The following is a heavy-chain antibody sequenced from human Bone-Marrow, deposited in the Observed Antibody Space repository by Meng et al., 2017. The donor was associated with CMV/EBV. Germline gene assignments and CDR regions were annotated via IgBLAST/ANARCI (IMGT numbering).Heavy chain of an antibody. J-gene: IGHJ4*02. CDR1: GFTFSSYS. Sequence: GGSLRLSCAASGFTFSSYSMNWVRQAPGKGLEWVSHISSSSTIYYADSVKGRFTISRDNAKNSLYLQMNSLRAEDYGGNYYYFDYWGQGTLVTVSS. CDR3: YFDY. CDR2: ISSSSTI. V-gene: IGHV3-48*04. D-gene: IGHD4/OR15-4a*01.